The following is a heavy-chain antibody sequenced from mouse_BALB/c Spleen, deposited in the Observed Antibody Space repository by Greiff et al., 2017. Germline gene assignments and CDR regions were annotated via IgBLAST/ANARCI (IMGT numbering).Heavy chain of an antibody. J-gene: IGHJ1*01. CDR3: ARRGAGRGYFDV. CDR2: INPSTGYT. D-gene: IGHD3-3*01. V-gene: IGHV1-7*01. CDR1: GYTFTSYW. Sequence: VQLQQSGAELAKPGASVKMSCKASGYTFTSYWMHWVKQRPGQGLEWIGYINPSTGYTEYNQKFKDKATLTADKSSSTAYMQLSSLTSDDSAVYYCARRGAGRGYFDVWGAGTTVTVSS.